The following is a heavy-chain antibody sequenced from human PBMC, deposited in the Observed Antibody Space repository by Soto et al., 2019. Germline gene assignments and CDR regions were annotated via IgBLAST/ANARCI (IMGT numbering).Heavy chain of an antibody. J-gene: IGHJ3*02. Sequence: PSETLSVTCTVSGGSISSGSYYWGWIRQPPGKGLEGIGRIYYSGSTYYNPSLKSRVTISVDTSKKQCSLKLSSVTAADTAVYYYATPSRSSVPFPGNHDAFGIWSEGTMVTV. V-gene: IGHV4-39*01. CDR3: ATPSRSSVPFPGNHDAFGI. CDR2: IYYSGST. CDR1: GGSISSGSYY. D-gene: IGHD6-6*01.